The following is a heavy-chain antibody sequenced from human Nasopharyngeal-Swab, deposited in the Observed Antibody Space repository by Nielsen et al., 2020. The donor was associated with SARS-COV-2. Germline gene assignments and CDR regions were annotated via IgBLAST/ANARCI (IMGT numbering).Heavy chain of an antibody. CDR2: IKQDGSEK. D-gene: IGHD6-19*01. Sequence: GGSLRLSCAASGFTFSSYWMSWVRQAPGKGLEWVANIKQDGSEKYYVDSVKGRFTISRDNAKNSLYLQMDSLRAEDTAVYYCAREQGIAVAQGDYYYYYGMDVWGQGTTVTVSS. CDR1: GFTFSSYW. J-gene: IGHJ6*02. V-gene: IGHV3-7*01. CDR3: AREQGIAVAQGDYYYYYGMDV.